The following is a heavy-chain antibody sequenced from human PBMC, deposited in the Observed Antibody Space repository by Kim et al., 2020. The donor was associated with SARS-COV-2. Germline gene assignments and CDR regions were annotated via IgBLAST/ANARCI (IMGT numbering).Heavy chain of an antibody. CDR1: GFTFSSYG. J-gene: IGHJ5*02. V-gene: IGHV3-30*03. CDR2: ISYDGSNK. D-gene: IGHD3-16*01. CDR3: ATGPYGS. Sequence: GGSLRLSCAASGFTFSSYGMHGVRQAPGKGLEWVAVISYDGSNKYYAESVKGRFTISRDNSKNTLYLQMNSLRAEDTAVYYCATGPYGSWGQGTLVTVSS.